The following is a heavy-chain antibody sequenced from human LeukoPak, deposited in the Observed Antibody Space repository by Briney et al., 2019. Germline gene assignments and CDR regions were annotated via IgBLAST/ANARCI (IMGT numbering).Heavy chain of an antibody. CDR3: ARTLRYSSSWYYFDY. J-gene: IGHJ4*02. D-gene: IGHD6-13*01. Sequence: SETLSLTCTVSGGSISSSSYYWGWIRQPPGKGLEWIGSIYYSGSTFYNPSLKSRVTISVDTSKNQFSLKLSSVTAADTAVYYCARTLRYSSSWYYFDYWGQGTLVTVSS. V-gene: IGHV4-39*01. CDR2: IYYSGST. CDR1: GGSISSSSYY.